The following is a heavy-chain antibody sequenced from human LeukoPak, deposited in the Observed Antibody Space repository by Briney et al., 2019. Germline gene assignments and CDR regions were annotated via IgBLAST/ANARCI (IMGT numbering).Heavy chain of an antibody. V-gene: IGHV1-2*02. Sequence: ASVKVSCKASGYTFTGYYMHWVRQAPGQGLEWMGWINPNSGGTNYAQKFQGRVTMTRDTSISTAYMELSRLRSDDTAVYYCARVHQAVAGTLGYYNYYYMDVWGKGTTVTISS. D-gene: IGHD6-19*01. CDR3: ARVHQAVAGTLGYYNYYYMDV. J-gene: IGHJ6*03. CDR1: GYTFTGYY. CDR2: INPNSGGT.